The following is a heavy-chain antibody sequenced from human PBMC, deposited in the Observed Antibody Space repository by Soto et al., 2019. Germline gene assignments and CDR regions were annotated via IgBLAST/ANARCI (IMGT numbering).Heavy chain of an antibody. CDR2: MCHSGST. CDR1: GGSIISGGYS. V-gene: IGHV4-30-2*01. CDR3: ARTLPNRQLFDS. Sequence: PSETLSLTCAVSGGSIISGGYSWIWIRQPPGKGLEWIGYMCHSGSTYYNPSLKSRVTISIDRSKNQFSLKLSSVTAADTAVYYCARTLPNRQLFDSWSQGTLVTVS. J-gene: IGHJ4*02. D-gene: IGHD1-1*01.